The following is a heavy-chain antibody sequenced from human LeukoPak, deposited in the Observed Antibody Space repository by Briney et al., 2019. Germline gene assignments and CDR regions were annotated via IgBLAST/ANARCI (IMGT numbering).Heavy chain of an antibody. J-gene: IGHJ4*02. Sequence: GGSLRLSCAASGFTFSSYAMSWVRQAPGKGLEWVSAISGSGGSTYYADSVKGRFTISRDNSKNTLYLQMNSLRAEDTAVYYCAKESAYYDSSGYPRAYYFDYWGQGTLVTVSS. CDR3: AKESAYYDSSGYPRAYYFDY. CDR2: ISGSGGST. V-gene: IGHV3-23*01. CDR1: GFTFSSYA. D-gene: IGHD3-22*01.